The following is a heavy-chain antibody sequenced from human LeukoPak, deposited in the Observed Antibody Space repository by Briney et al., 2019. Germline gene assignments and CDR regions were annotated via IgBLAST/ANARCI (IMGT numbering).Heavy chain of an antibody. Sequence: SETLSLTCTVSGGSISSYYWSWIRQPPGKGLEWFGYIYYSGSTNYNPSLKSRVTISVDTYKNQFSLKLSSVTAADTTVYYCARASYSYDINGWVPFDYWGQGTLVTVSS. V-gene: IGHV4-59*01. CDR1: GGSISSYY. CDR3: ARASYSYDINGWVPFDY. J-gene: IGHJ4*02. D-gene: IGHD3-22*01. CDR2: IYYSGST.